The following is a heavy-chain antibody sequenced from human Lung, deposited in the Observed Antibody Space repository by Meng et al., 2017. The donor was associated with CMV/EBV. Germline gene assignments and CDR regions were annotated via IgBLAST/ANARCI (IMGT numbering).Heavy chain of an antibody. CDR1: GGSFSGYY. CDR3: ARGRGKPAAIYYYGMDV. V-gene: IGHV4-34*01. J-gene: IGHJ6*02. D-gene: IGHD2-2*02. Sequence: LXCAVYGGSFSGYYWSWIRQPPGKGLEWIGEINHSGSTNYNPSLKSRVTISVDTSKNQFSLKLSSVTAADTAVYYCARGRGKPAAIYYYGMDVLGQGXTVTVSS. CDR2: INHSGST.